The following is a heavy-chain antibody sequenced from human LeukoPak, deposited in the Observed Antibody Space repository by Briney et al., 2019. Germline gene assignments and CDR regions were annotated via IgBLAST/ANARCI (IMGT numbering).Heavy chain of an antibody. V-gene: IGHV3-23*01. J-gene: IGHJ6*02. CDR3: AKRSAMVLDYYYYYGMDV. D-gene: IGHD5-18*01. Sequence: QSGGSLGLSCAASGFTFSSYAMSWVRQAPGKGLEWVSAISGSGGSTYYADSVKGRFTISRDNSKNTLYLQMNSLRAEDTAVYYCAKRSAMVLDYYYYYGMDVWGQGTTVTVSS. CDR2: ISGSGGST. CDR1: GFTFSSYA.